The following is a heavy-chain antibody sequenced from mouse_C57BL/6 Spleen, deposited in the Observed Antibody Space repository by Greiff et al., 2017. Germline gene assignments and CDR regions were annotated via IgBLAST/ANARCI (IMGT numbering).Heavy chain of an antibody. CDR2: IRLKSDNYAT. Sequence: EVHLVESGGGLVQPGGSMKLSCVASGFTFSNYWMNWVRQSPEKGLEWVAQIRLKSDNYATHYAESVKGRFTISRDDSKSSVYLQMNNLRAEDTGIYYCSYSNYVNWYFDVWGTGTTVTVSS. D-gene: IGHD2-5*01. V-gene: IGHV6-3*01. CDR1: GFTFSNYW. J-gene: IGHJ1*03. CDR3: SYSNYVNWYFDV.